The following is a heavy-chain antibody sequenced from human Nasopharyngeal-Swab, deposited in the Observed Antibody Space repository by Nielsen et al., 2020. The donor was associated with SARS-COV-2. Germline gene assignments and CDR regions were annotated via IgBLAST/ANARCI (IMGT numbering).Heavy chain of an antibody. CDR3: ARSRNYYYYMDV. CDR1: GFNVSSNY. CDR2: LYSGGNT. V-gene: IGHV3-66*01. Sequence: GGSLRGCCAATGFNVSSNYMNWVRQPPGKGLEWISVLYSGGNTYYAGSVKGRFTISRDNSKSTLYLQMNNLRAEDTAVYYCARSRNYYYYMDVWGKGTTVTVSS. J-gene: IGHJ6*03.